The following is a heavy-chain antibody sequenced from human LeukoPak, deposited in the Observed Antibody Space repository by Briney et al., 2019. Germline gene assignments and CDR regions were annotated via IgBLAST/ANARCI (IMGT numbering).Heavy chain of an antibody. V-gene: IGHV4-39*07. CDR2: ISHGGTA. Sequence: PSETLSLTCTVSGGSMSSHIYYWGWIRQPPGKGLEWIGSISHGGTAYYKPSLKSRVTISVDTSNNQFSLKLSSVTAADTAVYYCAREGCSGTNCLYYLYYMDVWGKGTTVTVSS. CDR1: GGSMSSHIYY. D-gene: IGHD2-2*01. J-gene: IGHJ6*03. CDR3: AREGCSGTNCLYYLYYMDV.